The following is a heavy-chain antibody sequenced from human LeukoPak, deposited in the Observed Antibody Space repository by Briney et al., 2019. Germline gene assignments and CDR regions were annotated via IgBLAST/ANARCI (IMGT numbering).Heavy chain of an antibody. CDR2: ISGSGGST. J-gene: IGHJ4*02. V-gene: IGHV3-23*01. Sequence: GGSLRLSCAASGFTFSSYAMSWVRQAPGKGLEWVSAISGSGGSTYYADSVKGRFTISRDNSKNTLYLQMNSLRAEDTAVYYCARSLNYYYDSSGYYYVDWGQGTLVTVSS. D-gene: IGHD3-22*01. CDR3: ARSLNYYYDSSGYYYVD. CDR1: GFTFSSYA.